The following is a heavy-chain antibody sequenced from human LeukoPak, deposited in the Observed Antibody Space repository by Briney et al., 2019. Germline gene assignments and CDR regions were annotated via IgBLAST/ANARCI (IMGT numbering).Heavy chain of an antibody. J-gene: IGHJ4*02. CDR2: ISGSGGST. D-gene: IGHD1-26*01. V-gene: IGHV3-23*01. Sequence: GGSLRLSCAASGFTFSSYGMSWVRQAPGKGLEWVSAISGSGGSTYYADSVKGRFTISRDNSKNTLYLQMNSLRAEDTAVYYCAKDRVGAMLYFDYWGQGTLVTVSS. CDR1: GFTFSSYG. CDR3: AKDRVGAMLYFDY.